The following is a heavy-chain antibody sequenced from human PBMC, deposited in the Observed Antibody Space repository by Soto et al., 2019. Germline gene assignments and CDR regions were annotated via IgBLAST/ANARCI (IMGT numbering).Heavy chain of an antibody. J-gene: IGHJ4*02. CDR1: GIIFSDAW. Sequence: EVQLLESGGGLVEPGGSLRVSCAVSGIIFSDAWLNWVRQAPEEGLKWVGRGKPKNIGHTIDYDAPVKGRFTISRDDSENTLYLEMNSLKIEDTAVYYCTADLVGLSRIIDYWGQGTLVTVSS. CDR3: TADLVGLSRIIDY. V-gene: IGHV3-15*07. CDR2: GKPKNIGHTI. D-gene: IGHD2-2*01.